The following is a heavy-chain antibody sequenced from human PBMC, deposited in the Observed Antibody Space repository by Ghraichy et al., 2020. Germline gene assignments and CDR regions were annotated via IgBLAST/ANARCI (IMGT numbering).Heavy chain of an antibody. D-gene: IGHD3-22*01. J-gene: IGHJ3*02. V-gene: IGHV1-8*03. CDR2: MNPNSGNT. Sequence: ASVKVSCKASGYTFTSYDINWVRQATGQGLEWMGWMNPNSGNTGYAQKFQGRVTITRNTSISTAYMELSSLRSEDTAVYYCARRGRPRITMIVVVTNDAFDIWGQGTMVTVSS. CDR3: ARRGRPRITMIVVVTNDAFDI. CDR1: GYTFTSYD.